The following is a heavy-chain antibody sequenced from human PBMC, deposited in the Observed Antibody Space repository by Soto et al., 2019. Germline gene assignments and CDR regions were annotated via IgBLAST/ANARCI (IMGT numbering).Heavy chain of an antibody. CDR3: ARVRNYCSRTSCYGSLGFDY. D-gene: IGHD2-2*01. J-gene: IGHJ4*02. V-gene: IGHV4-34*01. Sequence: QVQLQQWGAGLLKPSETLSLTCAVYGGSFSGYYWSWIRQPPGKGLEWIGEINHSGSTNYNPSLKSRVNISVDTSKNQFYLKLSSVTAADTAVYYCARVRNYCSRTSCYGSLGFDYWGQGTLVTVSS. CDR2: INHSGST. CDR1: GGSFSGYY.